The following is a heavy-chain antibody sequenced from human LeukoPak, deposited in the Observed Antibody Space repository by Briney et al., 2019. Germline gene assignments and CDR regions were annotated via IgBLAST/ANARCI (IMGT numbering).Heavy chain of an antibody. CDR3: ARGGYTYDI. CDR2: IKQDGSEK. J-gene: IGHJ4*02. Sequence: GGSLRLSCAAFGFTFTSYWMTWVRQAPVKGLEWVANIKQDGSEKNYVDSVKGRFTISRDNAKNSLYLHMNSLRGEDTAVYYCARGGYTYDIWGQGTLVTVSS. CDR1: GFTFTSYW. V-gene: IGHV3-7*01. D-gene: IGHD5-18*01.